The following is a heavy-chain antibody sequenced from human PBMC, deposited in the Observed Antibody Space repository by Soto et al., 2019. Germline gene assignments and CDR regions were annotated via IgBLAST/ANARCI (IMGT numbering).Heavy chain of an antibody. Sequence: ASVKVSCKASGYTFTNYGISWIRQAPGQGLEWMGWLSVLNPNTHYAQKFQGRVTMTRDTSTTTAYLELRSLRSDDTAIYYCASENGKFQETYSYDRSGGFVSWGQGTLVTVSS. J-gene: IGHJ4*02. V-gene: IGHV1-18*01. CDR1: GYTFTNYG. D-gene: IGHD3-22*01. CDR3: ASENGKFQETYSYDRSGGFVS. CDR2: LSVLNPNT.